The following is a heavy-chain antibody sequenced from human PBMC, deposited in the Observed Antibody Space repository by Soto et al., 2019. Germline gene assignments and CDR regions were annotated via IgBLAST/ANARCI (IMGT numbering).Heavy chain of an antibody. CDR2: IFPADSDT. V-gene: IGHV5-51*01. D-gene: IGHD6-19*01. CDR1: GYNFDTSW. J-gene: IGHJ3*01. CDR3: ARYGAVASDIEVTGTDAFNV. Sequence: GESLKISCKVSGYNFDTSWIGWVRQMPGKGLEWMGIIFPADSDTRYSPSFQGQVTLSVDKSISTAFLQWSSLRASDTAIYYCARYGAVASDIEVTGTDAFNVWGQGTVVTVSS.